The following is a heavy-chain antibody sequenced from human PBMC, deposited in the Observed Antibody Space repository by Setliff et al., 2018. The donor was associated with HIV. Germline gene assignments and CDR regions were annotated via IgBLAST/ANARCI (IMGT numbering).Heavy chain of an antibody. CDR3: ASDAPAGYYDFWSGYILWDV. D-gene: IGHD3-3*01. V-gene: IGHV1-18*01. Sequence: ASVKVSCKASGYTFNTYGISWVRQAPGQGLEWMGWISANNGNTNYAQKFQGRVTMTTDTTTSTAYMELRSLRSDDTAVYYCASDAPAGYYDFWSGYILWDVWGKGTTVTVTS. CDR1: GYTFNTYG. CDR2: ISANNGNT. J-gene: IGHJ6*03.